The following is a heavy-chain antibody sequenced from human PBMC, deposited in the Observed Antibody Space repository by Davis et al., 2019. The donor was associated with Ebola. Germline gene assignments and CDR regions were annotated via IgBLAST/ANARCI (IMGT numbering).Heavy chain of an antibody. J-gene: IGHJ6*04. Sequence: ASVKVSCKASGYTFTSHAMHWVRQAPGQRLEWMGWINAGNGNTKYSQKFQGRVTMTTDTSTSTAYMELRSLRSDDTAVYYCARDGTGYTLAMNVWGKGTTVTVSS. V-gene: IGHV1-3*01. CDR3: ARDGTGYTLAMNV. CDR2: INAGNGNT. CDR1: GYTFTSHA. D-gene: IGHD6-13*01.